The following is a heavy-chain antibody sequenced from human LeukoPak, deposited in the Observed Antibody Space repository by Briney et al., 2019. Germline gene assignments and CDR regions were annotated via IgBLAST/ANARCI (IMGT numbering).Heavy chain of an antibody. CDR2: IKQDGSEK. CDR3: ARDSPDTKTGYYKFNWFDP. Sequence: GGSLRLSCAASGFTFSSYWMSWDRQAPGKGLEWVANIKQDGSEKYYVDSVKGRFTISRDNAKNSLYLQMNSLRAEDTAVYYCARDSPDTKTGYYKFNWFDPWGQGTLVTVSS. V-gene: IGHV3-7*01. D-gene: IGHD3-9*01. CDR1: GFTFSSYW. J-gene: IGHJ5*02.